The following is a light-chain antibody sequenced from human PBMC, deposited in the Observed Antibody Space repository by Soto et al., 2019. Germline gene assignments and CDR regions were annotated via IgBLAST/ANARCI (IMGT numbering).Light chain of an antibody. CDR1: SSNIGAGYD. CDR2: GNS. Sequence: QSVLTQPPSVSGAPGQRVTISCTGSSSNIGAGYDVHWYQQLPGTAPKLLIYGNSNRPSGVPDRFSGSKSGTSASLAITGLQAEDDTEYYCQSYDSSLSGVVFGGGTKLTV. J-gene: IGLJ2*01. V-gene: IGLV1-40*01. CDR3: QSYDSSLSGVV.